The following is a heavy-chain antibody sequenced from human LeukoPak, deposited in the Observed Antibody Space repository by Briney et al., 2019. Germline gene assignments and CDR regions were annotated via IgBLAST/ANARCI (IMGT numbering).Heavy chain of an antibody. CDR1: GGTFSSYA. D-gene: IGHD3-22*01. Sequence: SVKVSCKASGGTFSSYAISWVRQAPGQGLEWMGGIIPIFGTANYAQKFQGRVTITADESTSTAYMELSSLRSEATAVYYCARVEDYYDSSGYVWGQGTLVTVSS. CDR2: IIPIFGTA. J-gene: IGHJ4*02. V-gene: IGHV1-69*13. CDR3: ARVEDYYDSSGYV.